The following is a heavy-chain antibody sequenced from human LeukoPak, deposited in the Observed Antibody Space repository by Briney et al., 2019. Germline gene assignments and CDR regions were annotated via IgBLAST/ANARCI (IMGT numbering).Heavy chain of an antibody. CDR1: GDSVSSNSAA. J-gene: IGHJ5*02. Sequence: SQTLSLTCAISGDSVSSNSAAWNWIRQSPSRGLGWLGRTYYRAKWYNDYAVSVKSRITINPDTSKNQFSLQLNSVTPEDTAVYYCARENYYDSSGYHLNWFDPWGQGTLVTVSS. CDR2: TYYRAKWYN. CDR3: ARENYYDSSGYHLNWFDP. D-gene: IGHD3-22*01. V-gene: IGHV6-1*01.